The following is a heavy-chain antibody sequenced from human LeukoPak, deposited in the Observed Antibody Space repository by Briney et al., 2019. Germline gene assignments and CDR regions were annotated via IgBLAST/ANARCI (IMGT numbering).Heavy chain of an antibody. J-gene: IGHJ6*02. CDR3: ARQNKVSYYYGMDV. CDR1: GGSISNNY. V-gene: IGHV4-59*01. Sequence: PSETLSLTCTVSGGSISNNYWSWIRQPPGKGLEWVGYISYTGSTNYNPSLKGRVTISVDTSKNQFSLKLNSVTAADRAVYYCARQNKVSYYYGMDVWGQGTAVTVSS. CDR2: ISYTGST.